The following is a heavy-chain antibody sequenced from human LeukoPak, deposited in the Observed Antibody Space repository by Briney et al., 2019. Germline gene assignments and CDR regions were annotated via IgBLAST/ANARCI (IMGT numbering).Heavy chain of an antibody. V-gene: IGHV3-30*18. Sequence: PGRSLRLSCAASGFTFSSYGMHWVRQAPGKGLEWVAVISYDGSNKYYADSVKGRFTISRDNSKNTLYLQMNSLRAEDTAVYHCAKVAGAVAGTEGIDYWGQGTLVTVSS. CDR2: ISYDGSNK. D-gene: IGHD6-19*01. CDR1: GFTFSSYG. CDR3: AKVAGAVAGTEGIDY. J-gene: IGHJ4*02.